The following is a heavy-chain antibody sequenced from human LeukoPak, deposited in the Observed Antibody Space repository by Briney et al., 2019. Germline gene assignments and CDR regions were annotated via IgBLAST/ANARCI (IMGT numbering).Heavy chain of an antibody. D-gene: IGHD6-13*01. V-gene: IGHV3-21*01. Sequence: PGGSLRLSCAASGFTFSSYSMNWVRQAPGKGLEWVSSISNSSSYIYYADSVKGRFTISRDNAKNSLYLQMNSLRAEDTAVYYCARDPYSSSNIDYWGQGTLVTVSS. CDR3: ARDPYSSSNIDY. J-gene: IGHJ4*02. CDR2: ISNSSSYI. CDR1: GFTFSSYS.